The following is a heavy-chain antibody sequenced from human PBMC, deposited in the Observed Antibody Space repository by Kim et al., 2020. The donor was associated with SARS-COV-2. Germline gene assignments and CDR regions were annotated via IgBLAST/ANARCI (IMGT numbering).Heavy chain of an antibody. V-gene: IGHV3-74*01. J-gene: IGHJ4*02. CDR1: GFTFSSYW. CDR2: INSDGSST. CDR3: ARMSELELDYFDY. Sequence: GGSLRLSCAASGFTFSSYWMHWVRQAPGKGLVWVSRINSDGSSTSYADSVKGRFTISRDNAKNTLYLQMNSLRAEDTAVYYCARMSELELDYFDYWGQGTLVTVSS. D-gene: IGHD1-7*01.